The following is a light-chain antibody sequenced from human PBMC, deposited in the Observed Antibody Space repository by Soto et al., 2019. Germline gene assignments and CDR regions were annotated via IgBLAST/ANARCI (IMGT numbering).Light chain of an antibody. CDR1: RSNIGAGYD. Sequence: QSVLTQPPSVSGAPGQRVTISCTGTRSNIGAGYDVHWYQQLPGTAPKLLIYVTNNRPSGVPDRFSGSKSGTSASLAITGRRAEDEADYYFQTYDSSLSGSIFGGGTKVTVL. CDR3: QTYDSSLSGSI. J-gene: IGLJ2*01. V-gene: IGLV1-40*01. CDR2: VTN.